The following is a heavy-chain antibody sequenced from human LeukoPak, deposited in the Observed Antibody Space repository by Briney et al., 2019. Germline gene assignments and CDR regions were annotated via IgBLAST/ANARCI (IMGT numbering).Heavy chain of an antibody. D-gene: IGHD5-12*01. Sequence: GGSLRLSCAASGFTFSSYGVHWVCQAPGKGLEWVAVIWYDGSNKYYADSVKGRFTISRDNSKNTLYLQMNSLRAEDTAVYYCARDLEGGYAPYYYFDYWGQGTLVTVSS. CDR3: ARDLEGGYAPYYYFDY. V-gene: IGHV3-33*01. CDR1: GFTFSSYG. CDR2: IWYDGSNK. J-gene: IGHJ4*02.